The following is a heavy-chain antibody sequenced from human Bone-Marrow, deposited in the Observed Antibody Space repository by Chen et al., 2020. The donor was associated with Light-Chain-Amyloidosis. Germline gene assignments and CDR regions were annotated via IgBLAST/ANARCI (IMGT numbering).Heavy chain of an antibody. J-gene: IGHJ6*02. Sequence: QVQLQDSGPGLVRPPQTLSLTCTVSDVSSCSEGYYCGWIRHHQGKGLEWIGHIFYSGSTYANPSLKSRVAISVDTSKNQFSLKVSSVTAADTAVYYCARADASYYYYGMDVWGQGTTVTVSS. CDR1: DVSSCSEGYY. V-gene: IGHV4-31*03. CDR3: ARADASYYYYGMDV. CDR2: IFYSGST.